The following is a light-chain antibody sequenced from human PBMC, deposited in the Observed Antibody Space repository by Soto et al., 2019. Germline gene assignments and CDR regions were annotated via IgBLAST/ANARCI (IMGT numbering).Light chain of an antibody. V-gene: IGKV1-5*01. J-gene: IGKJ1*01. CDR3: QQYNSYQGT. CDR1: QSISSW. CDR2: DAS. Sequence: DIQMTQSPSTLSASVGDRVTITCRASQSISSWLAWYQQKPGKASKLLIYDASSLESGVPSRFSGSGSGTEFTLTISSLQPDDFATYYCQQYNSYQGTFGQGTKVEIK.